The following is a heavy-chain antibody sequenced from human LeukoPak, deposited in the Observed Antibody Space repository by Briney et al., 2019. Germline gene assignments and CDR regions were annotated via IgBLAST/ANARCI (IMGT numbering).Heavy chain of an antibody. Sequence: PGGSLRLSCAGSGFIFSNYWMHWVRQAPGKGLMWVSRIKTDGTTTYYADSVRGRFTVSRDNSKNTLYLQMNSLRAEDTAVYYCARSTGVYGHFDYWGQGTLVTVSS. CDR3: ARSTGVYGHFDY. D-gene: IGHD4-23*01. CDR2: IKTDGTTT. CDR1: GFIFSNYW. J-gene: IGHJ4*02. V-gene: IGHV3-74*01.